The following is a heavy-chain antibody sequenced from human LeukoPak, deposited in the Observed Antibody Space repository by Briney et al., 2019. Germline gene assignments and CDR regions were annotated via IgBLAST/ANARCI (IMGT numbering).Heavy chain of an antibody. CDR1: GFTLSSYT. CDR3: ARDPSGAWYYFDY. CDR2: ISSTSSYI. J-gene: IGHJ4*02. Sequence: GGSLRLSCAASGFTLSSYTMNWVRQAPGKGLEWVSSISSTSSYIYYADSLKGRFTISRDNAKNPLYLQMNSLRAEDTAVYYCARDPSGAWYYFDYWGQGTLVTVSS. D-gene: IGHD6-19*01. V-gene: IGHV3-21*01.